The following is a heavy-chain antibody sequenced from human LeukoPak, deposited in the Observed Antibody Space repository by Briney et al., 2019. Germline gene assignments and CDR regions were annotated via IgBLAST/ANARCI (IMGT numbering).Heavy chain of an antibody. V-gene: IGHV4-34*12. D-gene: IGHD3-9*01. CDR2: ILHSGST. J-gene: IGHJ1*01. Sequence: SETLSLTCTVSGGSISSYYWSWVRQSPGKGLERIGEILHSGSTNYNPSLKSRVTISVDTSNNQFSLKLTSVTAADTAMYYCGRNAAYCIDCWGQGILVTVSS. CDR3: GRNAAYCIDC. CDR1: GGSISSYY.